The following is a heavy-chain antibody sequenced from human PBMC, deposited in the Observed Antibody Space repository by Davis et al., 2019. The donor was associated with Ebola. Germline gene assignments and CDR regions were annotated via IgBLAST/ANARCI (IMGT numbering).Heavy chain of an antibody. V-gene: IGHV3-48*04. J-gene: IGHJ4*02. CDR3: ARDGDY. Sequence: GESLKISCAASGFTFSTYAMGWVRQAPGKGLEWVSYISSSSSTIYYADSVKGRFTISRDNAKSTPYLQMNSLRAEDTAVYYCARDGDYWGQGTLVTVSS. CDR2: ISSSSSTI. CDR1: GFTFSTYA.